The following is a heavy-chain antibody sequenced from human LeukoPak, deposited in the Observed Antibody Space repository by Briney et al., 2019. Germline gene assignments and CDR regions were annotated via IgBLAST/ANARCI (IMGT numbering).Heavy chain of an antibody. J-gene: IGHJ6*03. CDR3: ARLNGYYYYMDV. V-gene: IGHV4-4*09. D-gene: IGHD2-8*01. Sequence: PSETLSLTCTVSGGSISSYYWSWIRQPPGKGLEWIGYIYTSGSTNYNPSLKSRVTISVDTSKNQFSLKLSSVTAADTAVHYCARLNGYYYYMDVWGKGTTVTVSS. CDR2: IYTSGST. CDR1: GGSISSYY.